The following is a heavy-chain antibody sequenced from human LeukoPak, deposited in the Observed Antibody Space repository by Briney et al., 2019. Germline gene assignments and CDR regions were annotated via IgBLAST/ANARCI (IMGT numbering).Heavy chain of an antibody. CDR2: ISSSGSTI. J-gene: IGHJ4*02. CDR3: ARRRGAAAGLYFDY. D-gene: IGHD6-13*01. V-gene: IGHV3-11*01. Sequence: PGGSLRLSCAASGFTFSDYYMSWLRQAPGKGLEWVSYISSSGSTIYYTDSVKGRFTIARDNAKSSLYLRMNSLRAEDTAVYYCARRRGAAAGLYFDYWGQGTLVTVSS. CDR1: GFTFSDYY.